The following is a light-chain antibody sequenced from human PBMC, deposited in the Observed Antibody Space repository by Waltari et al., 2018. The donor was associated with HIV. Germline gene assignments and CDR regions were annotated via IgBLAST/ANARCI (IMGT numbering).Light chain of an antibody. V-gene: IGKV1-39*01. CDR3: QQSYSVPWT. CDR1: QGISTF. CDR2: GSS. J-gene: IGKJ1*01. Sequence: DIQMTQSPTSLSAYVGETIIMTCRASQGISTFLNWYQKKGDKAPKLLIFGSSNLHSGVPSRFSGSGSGTEFTLIIRSLQPEDFASYFCQQSYSVPWTFGQWDQDRNQ.